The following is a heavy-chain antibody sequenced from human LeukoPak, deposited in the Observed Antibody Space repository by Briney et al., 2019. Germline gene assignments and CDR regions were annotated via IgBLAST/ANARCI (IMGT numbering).Heavy chain of an antibody. J-gene: IGHJ4*02. V-gene: IGHV3-23*01. CDR3: AKVGFGELPQERIDY. D-gene: IGHD3-10*01. CDR2: ISGSGGST. CDR1: GFTFSSYA. Sequence: PGGSLRLSCAASGFTFSSYAMRWVRQPPGKGLEWVSAISGSGGSTYYADSVKGRFTISRDNSKNTLYLQMNSLRAEDTAVYYCAKVGFGELPQERIDYWGQGTLVTVSS.